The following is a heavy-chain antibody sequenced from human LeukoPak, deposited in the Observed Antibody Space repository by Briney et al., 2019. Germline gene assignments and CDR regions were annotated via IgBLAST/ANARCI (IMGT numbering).Heavy chain of an antibody. CDR1: GFPFSSYA. J-gene: IGHJ4*02. CDR2: ISASGSDT. Sequence: GGSLRLSCTGSGFPFSSYAMSWVRQAPGKGLEWVSYISASGSDTYYADSVKGRLTTSRDNSKNTLYLEMNSLRVEDTAVYYCVLDASLGESLRWGQGTLVTVSS. D-gene: IGHD3-16*01. V-gene: IGHV3-23*01. CDR3: VLDASLGESLR.